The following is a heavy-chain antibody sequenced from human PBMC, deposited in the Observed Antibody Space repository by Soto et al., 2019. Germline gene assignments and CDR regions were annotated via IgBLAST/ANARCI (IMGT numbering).Heavy chain of an antibody. V-gene: IGHV3-66*01. CDR2: IDIGGNT. CDR3: ARGRGSTGYLGREHYFDY. Sequence: GGSLRLSCSASGFTFSSYAMHWVRQAPGKGLEWVSIIDIGGNTYYADSVKDRFTISRDNSRNTLYLHMDSLRAEDTAVYYCARGRGSTGYLGREHYFDYWGQGTLVTVSS. J-gene: IGHJ4*02. D-gene: IGHD2-2*01. CDR1: GFTFSSYA.